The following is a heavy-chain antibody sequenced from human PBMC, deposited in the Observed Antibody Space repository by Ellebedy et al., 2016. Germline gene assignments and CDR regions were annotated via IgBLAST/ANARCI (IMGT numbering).Heavy chain of an antibody. V-gene: IGHV4-34*01. J-gene: IGHJ1*01. CDR1: GGSFSGYY. Sequence: SETLSLXXAAYGGSFSGYYWSWIRQPPGKGLEWIGEINHSGSTNYNPSLKSRVTISVDTSKNQFSLKLSSVTAADTAVYYCARGGRSSGWPYWGQGTLVTVSS. CDR3: ARGGRSSGWPY. D-gene: IGHD6-19*01. CDR2: INHSGST.